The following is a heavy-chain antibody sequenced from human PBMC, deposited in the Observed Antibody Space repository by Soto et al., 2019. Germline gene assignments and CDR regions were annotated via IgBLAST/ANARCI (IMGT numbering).Heavy chain of an antibody. CDR3: ARDRHIGLWLPSAFDI. J-gene: IGHJ3*02. CDR1: GYTFTSFG. Sequence: GASVKVSCKASGYTFTSFGISWVRQAPGQGLEWMGWISAYSGNTNYAQKLQGRVTMTTDTSTSTAYMELRSLRSDDTAVYYCARDRHIGLWLPSAFDIWGQGTMVTVSS. V-gene: IGHV1-18*04. D-gene: IGHD5-18*01. CDR2: ISAYSGNT.